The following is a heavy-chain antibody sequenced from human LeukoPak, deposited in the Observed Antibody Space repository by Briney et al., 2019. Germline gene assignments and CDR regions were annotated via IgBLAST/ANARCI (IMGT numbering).Heavy chain of an antibody. D-gene: IGHD6-13*01. CDR3: APVQGGLAAAGTSVWFDP. CDR2: IYYSGST. J-gene: IGHJ5*02. Sequence: PSETLSLTCTVSGGSISSSSYYWGWIRQPPGKGLEWIGSIYYSGSTYYNPSLKSRVTISVDTSKNQFSLKLSSVTAADTAVYYCAPVQGGLAAAGTSVWFDPWGQGTLVTVSS. V-gene: IGHV4-39*07. CDR1: GGSISSSSYY.